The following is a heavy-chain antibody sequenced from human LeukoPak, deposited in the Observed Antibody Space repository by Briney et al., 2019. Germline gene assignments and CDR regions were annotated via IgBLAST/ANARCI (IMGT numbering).Heavy chain of an antibody. CDR3: ASMAVAGTHY. CDR2: ISYDGSNK. Sequence: GGSLRLSCAASGFTFSSHAMHGARQAPGKGLEGVAVISYDGSNKYYADSVKGRFTISRHNSKSALYLQMNSLRAEDTAVYYCASMAVAGTHYWGQGTLVTVSS. D-gene: IGHD6-19*01. CDR1: GFTFSSHA. V-gene: IGHV3-30*04. J-gene: IGHJ4*02.